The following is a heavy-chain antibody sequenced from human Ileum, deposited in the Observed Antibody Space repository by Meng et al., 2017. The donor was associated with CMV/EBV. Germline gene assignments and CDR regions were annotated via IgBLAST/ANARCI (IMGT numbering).Heavy chain of an antibody. V-gene: IGHV4-59*01. CDR1: GGSISTYY. D-gene: IGHD1-26*01. J-gene: IGHJ3*02. CDR3: ARSERLGGSYTDTFDI. Sequence: GSLRLSCTVSGGSISTYYWTWIRQPPGKGLELIGYFYYSRNTNYNPSLKSRVTISVDAPKNQFSLRLSSVIAADTAVYYCARSERLGGSYTDTFDIWGQGTMVTVSS. CDR2: FYYSRNT.